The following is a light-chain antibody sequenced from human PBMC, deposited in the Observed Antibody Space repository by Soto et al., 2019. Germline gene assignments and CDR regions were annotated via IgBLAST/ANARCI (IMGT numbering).Light chain of an antibody. Sequence: EIVLTQSPGTLSLSPGERATLSCRASQSVSSSYLAWYQHKPGQAPRLLIYGASSRATGIPDRFSGSGSGTHFTLTISRLEPEDFAVYYCQQYGSSPHTFGQGTKLEI. CDR2: GAS. CDR3: QQYGSSPHT. CDR1: QSVSSSY. J-gene: IGKJ2*01. V-gene: IGKV3-20*01.